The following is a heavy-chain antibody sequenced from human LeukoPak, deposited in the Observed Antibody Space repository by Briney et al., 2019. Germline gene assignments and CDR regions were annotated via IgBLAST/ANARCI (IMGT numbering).Heavy chain of an antibody. CDR1: GFXFSSYD. CDR2: IGTAGDT. D-gene: IGHD3-10*01. J-gene: IGHJ4*02. V-gene: IGHV3-13*04. CDR3: ARGARFGELFSNNFDY. Sequence: GGSLRLSCAASGFXFSSYDMHWVRQATGKGLEWVSAIGTAGDTYYPGSVKGRFTISRENAKNSLYLQMNSLRAGDTAVYYCARGARFGELFSNNFDYWGQGTLVTVSS.